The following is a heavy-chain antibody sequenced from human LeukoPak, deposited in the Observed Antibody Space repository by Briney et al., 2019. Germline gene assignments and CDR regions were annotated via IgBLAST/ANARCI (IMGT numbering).Heavy chain of an antibody. J-gene: IGHJ4*02. V-gene: IGHV3-21*01. D-gene: IGHD2-15*01. CDR2: ISISSSYI. CDR1: GFTFSSYS. CDR3: VRALGS. Sequence: TGGYLRLYCAASGFTFSSYSMNWVRQAPGKGLEWVPSISISSSYIYYADSVKGRFTISRDNAKNSLYLQMNSLRAEDTVLYYCVRALGSWGEGTLVTVS.